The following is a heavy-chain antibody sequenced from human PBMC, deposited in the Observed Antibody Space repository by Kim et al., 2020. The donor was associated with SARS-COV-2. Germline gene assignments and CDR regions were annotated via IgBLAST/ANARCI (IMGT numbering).Heavy chain of an antibody. CDR1: GYTLTELS. CDR2: FDPEDGET. CDR3: ATVSFWSGYSKKNYYYYYMDV. V-gene: IGHV1-24*01. J-gene: IGHJ6*03. D-gene: IGHD3-3*01. Sequence: ASVKVSCKVSGYTLTELSMHWVRQAPGKGLEWMGGFDPEDGETIYAQKFQGRVTMTEDTSTDTAYMELSSLRSEDTAVYYCATVSFWSGYSKKNYYYYYMDVWGKGTTVTVSS.